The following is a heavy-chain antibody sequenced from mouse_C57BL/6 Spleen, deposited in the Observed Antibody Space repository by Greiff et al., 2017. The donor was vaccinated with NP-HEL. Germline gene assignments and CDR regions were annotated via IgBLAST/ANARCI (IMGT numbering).Heavy chain of an antibody. J-gene: IGHJ4*01. CDR2: FYPGSGSI. V-gene: IGHV1-62-2*01. CDR3: ARHEEEWYGRGYAMDY. Sequence: QVQLQQSGAELVKPGASVKLSCKASGYTFTEYTIHWVKQRSGQGLEWIGWFYPGSGSIKYNEKFKDKATLTADKSSSTVYMEISRLTSEDSSVYFCARHEEEWYGRGYAMDYWGQGTSVTVSS. D-gene: IGHD1-1*01. CDR1: GYTFTEYT.